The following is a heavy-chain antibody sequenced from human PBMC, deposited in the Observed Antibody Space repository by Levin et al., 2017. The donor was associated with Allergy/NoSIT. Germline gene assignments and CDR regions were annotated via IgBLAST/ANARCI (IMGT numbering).Heavy chain of an antibody. V-gene: IGHV3-30-3*01. CDR2: ISPDGNNK. CDR1: GFTFSNYN. CDR3: AKDQDDFWARGRYGMDV. J-gene: IGHJ6*02. D-gene: IGHD3-3*01. Sequence: GGSLRLSCAASGFTFSNYNMHWVRQAPGTGLEWVAVISPDGNNKYYADSVKGRFTSSRDNSKNTLYLQMNNLRAEDTAVYYCAKDQDDFWARGRYGMDVWGQGTTVTVSS.